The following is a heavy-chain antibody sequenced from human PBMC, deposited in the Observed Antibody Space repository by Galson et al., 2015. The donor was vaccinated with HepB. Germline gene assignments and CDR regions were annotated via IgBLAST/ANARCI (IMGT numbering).Heavy chain of an antibody. J-gene: IGHJ3*02. D-gene: IGHD6-19*01. V-gene: IGHV3-23*01. CDR3: AKDRYSSGSYDAFDI. CDR2: ISGSGGST. Sequence: SLRLSCAASGFTFSSYAMSWVRQAPGKGLEWVSTISGSGGSTYYADSVKGRFTISRDNSKNTLYLQMNSLRAEDTAVYYCAKDRYSSGSYDAFDIWGQGTMVTVSS. CDR1: GFTFSSYA.